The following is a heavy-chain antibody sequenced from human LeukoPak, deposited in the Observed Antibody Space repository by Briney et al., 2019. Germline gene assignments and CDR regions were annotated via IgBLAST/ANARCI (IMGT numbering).Heavy chain of an antibody. CDR2: ISGSGGST. J-gene: IGHJ6*02. V-gene: IGHV3-23*01. CDR1: GFTFGSYA. Sequence: GGSLRLSCAASGFTFGSYAMSWVRQAPGKGLEWVSAISGSGGSTYYADSVKGRFTISRDNSKNTLYLQMNSLRAEDTAVYYCAKDRRLGIVVVVATFGMDVWGQGTTVTVSS. D-gene: IGHD2-15*01. CDR3: AKDRRLGIVVVVATFGMDV.